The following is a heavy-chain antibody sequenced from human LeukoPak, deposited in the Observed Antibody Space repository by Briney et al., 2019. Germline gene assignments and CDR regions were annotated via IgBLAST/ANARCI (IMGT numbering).Heavy chain of an antibody. CDR1: GYTFTSYA. Sequence: ASVKVSCKASGYTFTSYAITWVRQAPGQGLEWMGWISSYNGNTNYAQKLQGRVTMTRNTSISTAYMELSSLRSEDTAVYYCASMKSAVAGPGWGQGTLVTVSS. D-gene: IGHD6-19*01. CDR2: ISSYNGNT. V-gene: IGHV1-18*01. CDR3: ASMKSAVAGPG. J-gene: IGHJ4*02.